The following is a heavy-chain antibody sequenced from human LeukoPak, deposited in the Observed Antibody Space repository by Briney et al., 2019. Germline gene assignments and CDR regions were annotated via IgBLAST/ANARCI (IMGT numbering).Heavy chain of an antibody. CDR3: ARDARRWLQLRAFDY. D-gene: IGHD5-24*01. V-gene: IGHV3-74*01. CDR2: INSDGSST. Sequence: GGSLRLSCAASGFTFSSYWMHWVRQAPGKGLVWVSRINSDGSSTSYADSVKGRFTISRDNAKNSLYLQMNSLRAEDTAVYYCARDARRWLQLRAFDYWGQGTLVTVSS. CDR1: GFTFSSYW. J-gene: IGHJ4*02.